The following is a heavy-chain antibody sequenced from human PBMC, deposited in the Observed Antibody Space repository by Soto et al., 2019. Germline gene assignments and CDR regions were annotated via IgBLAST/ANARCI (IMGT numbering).Heavy chain of an antibody. J-gene: IGHJ6*02. CDR1: GTIFSRYT. V-gene: IGHV1-69*08. CDR3: ARGLGGRMDD. D-gene: IGHD3-16*01. CDR2: IIPLLGET. Sequence: QVQLVQSGAEVKKPGSSVRVSCKASGTIFSRYTISWVRQAPGQGLEWMGRIIPLLGETNSAQKFQGRVTLTADKSTNTAYMELNSLRLEDTAVYYCARGLGGRMDDWGQGTTVTVSS.